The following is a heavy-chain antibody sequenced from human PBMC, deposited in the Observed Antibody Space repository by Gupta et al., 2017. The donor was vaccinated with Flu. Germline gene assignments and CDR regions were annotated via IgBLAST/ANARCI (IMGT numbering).Heavy chain of an antibody. Sequence: YDGSNKYYADSVKGRFTISRDNSKNTLYLQMNSLRAEDTAVYYCAKDQRRYFDWLFDYYYGMDVWGQGTTVTVSS. D-gene: IGHD3-9*01. J-gene: IGHJ6*02. CDR2: YDGSNK. CDR3: AKDQRRYFDWLFDYYYGMDV. V-gene: IGHV3-30*18.